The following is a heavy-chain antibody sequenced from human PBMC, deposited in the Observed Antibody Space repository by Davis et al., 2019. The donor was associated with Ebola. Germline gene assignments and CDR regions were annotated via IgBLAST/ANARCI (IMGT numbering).Heavy chain of an antibody. CDR3: AKIRFFPGYYFDY. D-gene: IGHD3-3*01. J-gene: IGHJ4*02. CDR2: IYSGGST. Sequence: PGGSLRLSCAASGFTVSSNYMSWVRQAPGKGLEWVSVIYSGGSTYYADSVKGRFTTSRDNAKKTLYLQMKSLRAEDTAVYYCAKIRFFPGYYFDYWGQGTLVTVSS. V-gene: IGHV3-66*01. CDR1: GFTVSSNY.